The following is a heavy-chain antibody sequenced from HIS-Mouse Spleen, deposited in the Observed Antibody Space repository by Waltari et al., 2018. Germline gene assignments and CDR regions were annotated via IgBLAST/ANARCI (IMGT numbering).Heavy chain of an antibody. V-gene: IGHV1-2*02. CDR3: ARALGYYFDY. Sequence: QVQLVQSGAEVKKPGASVKVSCKASGYTFTGYYMHWVRQAPGQGFESMGWINPNSGGTNYAQKFQGRVTMTRDPSIRPAYMELSRLRSDDTAVYYCARALGYYFDYWGQGTLVTVSS. J-gene: IGHJ4*02. CDR1: GYTFTGYY. D-gene: IGHD7-27*01. CDR2: INPNSGGT.